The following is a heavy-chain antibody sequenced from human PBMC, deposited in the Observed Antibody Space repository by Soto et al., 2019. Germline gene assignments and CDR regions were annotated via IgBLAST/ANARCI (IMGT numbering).Heavy chain of an antibody. J-gene: IGHJ4*02. V-gene: IGHV1-69*13. CDR1: GGTFSSYR. CDR3: VRDSGAKLSSS. CDR2: IVPIYRTA. D-gene: IGHD6-13*01. Sequence: SVKVSFKASGGTFSSYRINWLRQAPGQGLEWVGGIVPIYRTADYAQEFQGRVTITADESARTAYMELRSLKSRDTAVYYCVRDSGAKLSSSWGQGTLVTVSS.